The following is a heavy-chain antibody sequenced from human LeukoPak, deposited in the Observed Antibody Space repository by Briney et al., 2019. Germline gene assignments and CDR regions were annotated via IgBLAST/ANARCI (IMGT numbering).Heavy chain of an antibody. J-gene: IGHJ5*02. CDR2: IYYSGST. CDR1: GGSIGSSSYY. V-gene: IGHV4-61*01. Sequence: SETLSLTCTVSGGSIGSSSYYWSWIRQPPGKGLEWIGYIYYSGSTNYNPSLKSRVTISVDTSKNQFSLKLSSVTAADTAVYYCARGRSSSWFRHGWFDPWGQGTLVTVSS. CDR3: ARGRSSSWFRHGWFDP. D-gene: IGHD6-13*01.